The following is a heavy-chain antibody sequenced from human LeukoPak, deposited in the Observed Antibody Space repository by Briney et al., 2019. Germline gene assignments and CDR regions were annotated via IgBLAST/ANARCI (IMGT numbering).Heavy chain of an antibody. CDR1: GGSISSYY. Sequence: SETLSLTCTVPGGSISSYYWSWNRQSPGKGLEWIGHIYYTGSTNYNPSLKSRVTMSVDRSKNQFSLKLSSVTATDAAVYYCATTLGAGATQWGQGTLVTVSS. CDR3: ATTLGAGATQ. CDR2: IYYTGST. V-gene: IGHV4-59*08. J-gene: IGHJ4*02. D-gene: IGHD1-26*01.